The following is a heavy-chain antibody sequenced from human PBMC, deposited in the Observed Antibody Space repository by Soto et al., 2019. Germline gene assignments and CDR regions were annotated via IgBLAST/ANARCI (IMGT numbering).Heavy chain of an antibody. Sequence: QVQLVESGGGVVQPGRSLRLSCAASGFTFSSYGMHWVRQAPGKGLEWVAVISYDGSNKYYADSVKGRFTISRDNSKNTLYLQMNSLRAEDTAVYYCAKENDLLPDYWGQGTLVTVSS. J-gene: IGHJ4*02. D-gene: IGHD1-1*01. CDR1: GFTFSSYG. CDR3: AKENDLLPDY. CDR2: ISYDGSNK. V-gene: IGHV3-30*18.